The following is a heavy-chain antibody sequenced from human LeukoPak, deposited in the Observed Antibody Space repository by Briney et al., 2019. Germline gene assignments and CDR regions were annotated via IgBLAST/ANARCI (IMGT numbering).Heavy chain of an antibody. Sequence: GGSLRLSCAASGFTFSSYWMSWVRQAPGKGLEWVANIKKDGSEKYYVDSVKGRFTISRDNAKNSLYLQMNSLRAEDTAVYYCARDPVYSSGWDYFDYWGQGTLVTVSS. CDR1: GFTFSSYW. D-gene: IGHD6-19*01. CDR3: ARDPVYSSGWDYFDY. J-gene: IGHJ4*02. CDR2: IKKDGSEK. V-gene: IGHV3-7*01.